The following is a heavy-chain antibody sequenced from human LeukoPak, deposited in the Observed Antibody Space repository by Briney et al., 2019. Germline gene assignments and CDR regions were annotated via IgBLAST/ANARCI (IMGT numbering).Heavy chain of an antibody. Sequence: GGSLRLSCAASGFTFSNYAMSWVRQAPGKGLEWVSAISGSGGSTYYADSVKGRFTIPRDNSKNTLYLQMNSLRAEDTAVYYCAKVADSTSWYYFNYWGQGTLVTVSS. CDR1: GFTFSNYA. CDR2: ISGSGGST. D-gene: IGHD6-13*01. J-gene: IGHJ4*02. CDR3: AKVADSTSWYYFNY. V-gene: IGHV3-23*01.